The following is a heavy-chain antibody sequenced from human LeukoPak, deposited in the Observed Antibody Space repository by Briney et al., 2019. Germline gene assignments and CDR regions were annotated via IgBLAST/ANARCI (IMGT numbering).Heavy chain of an antibody. CDR3: ARDSVDYGGKPYFFDY. J-gene: IGHJ4*02. Sequence: GGSLRLSCAGSGFSISNYGMNWVRQAPGKGLEWVSYISTSSSSIYYADSVKGRFTISRDNAKNSLFLLMNSLRDEDTAVYYCARDSVDYGGKPYFFDYWGQGTLVTVSS. D-gene: IGHD4-23*01. CDR2: ISTSSSSI. V-gene: IGHV3-48*02. CDR1: GFSISNYG.